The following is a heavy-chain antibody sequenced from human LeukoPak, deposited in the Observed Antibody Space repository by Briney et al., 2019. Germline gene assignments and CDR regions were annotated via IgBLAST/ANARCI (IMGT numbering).Heavy chain of an antibody. V-gene: IGHV3-48*03. J-gene: IGHJ4*02. Sequence: PGGSLRLSCAASGFTFSRYEMNWVRQAPGKGLEWVSYISSSGSTIYYADSVKARFTISRDNAKNSLYLQMNSLRAEDTAVYYCARDEGWYDSSGYYRTSPRTFDYWGQGTLVTVSS. CDR3: ARDEGWYDSSGYYRTSPRTFDY. CDR2: ISSSGSTI. D-gene: IGHD3-22*01. CDR1: GFTFSRYE.